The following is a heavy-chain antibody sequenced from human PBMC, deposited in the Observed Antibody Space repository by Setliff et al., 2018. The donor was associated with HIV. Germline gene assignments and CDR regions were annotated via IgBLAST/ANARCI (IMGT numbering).Heavy chain of an antibody. V-gene: IGHV3-7*01. D-gene: IGHD1-26*01. Sequence: PGGSLRLSCAASGFAFSSHQMSWVRQAPGKGLEWVAKIRQDGTDKYYVDSVKGRFTISRDNANNLVYLQMNSLRVEDTAVYFCARWGSGSYERVFDYWGQGMLVTVSS. J-gene: IGHJ4*02. CDR2: IRQDGTDK. CDR3: ARWGSGSYERVFDY. CDR1: GFAFSSHQ.